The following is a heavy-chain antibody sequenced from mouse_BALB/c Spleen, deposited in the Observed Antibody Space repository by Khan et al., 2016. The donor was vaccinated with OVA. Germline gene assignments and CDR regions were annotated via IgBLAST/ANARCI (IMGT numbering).Heavy chain of an antibody. CDR1: GFSLSRYS. CDR3: ARNRDGWSYWYFDV. V-gene: IGHV2-6-4*01. Sequence: QMQLEESGPGLVAPSQSLSITCTVSGFSLSRYSVHWVRQPSGKGLEWLGIMWIGGSTDYNSALKSRLSISTDDSKSQVFLKMNSLKTDDTAMYYCARNRDGWSYWYFDVWGAGTTVTVSS. CDR2: MWIGGST. D-gene: IGHD3-3*01. J-gene: IGHJ1*01.